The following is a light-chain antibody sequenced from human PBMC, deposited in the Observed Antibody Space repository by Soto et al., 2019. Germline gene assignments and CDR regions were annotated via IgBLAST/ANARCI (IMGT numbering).Light chain of an antibody. CDR1: STDVGRYSY. CDR2: DVS. V-gene: IGLV2-14*01. Sequence: QSVLTQPASVSGSPGQSITISCTGTSTDVGRYSYVSWYQQHPGKAPKLMVYDVSNRPSWVSNRFSGSKSGITASLTISGLQAEDEADYYCTSYTSDNTYVFGTGTKVTVL. J-gene: IGLJ1*01. CDR3: TSYTSDNTYV.